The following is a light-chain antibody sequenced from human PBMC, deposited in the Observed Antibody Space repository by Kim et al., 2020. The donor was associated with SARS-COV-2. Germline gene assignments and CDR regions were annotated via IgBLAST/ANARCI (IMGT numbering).Light chain of an antibody. CDR2: LNSDGSH. CDR3: QTWDTGIWV. Sequence: ASVKLTCTLSSGHSSYAIAWHQQQPEKGPRYLMKLNSDGSHSKGDGIPDRFSGSSSGAERYLTISGLQSEDEADYYCQTWDTGIWVFGGGTKVTVL. V-gene: IGLV4-69*01. J-gene: IGLJ3*02. CDR1: SGHSSYA.